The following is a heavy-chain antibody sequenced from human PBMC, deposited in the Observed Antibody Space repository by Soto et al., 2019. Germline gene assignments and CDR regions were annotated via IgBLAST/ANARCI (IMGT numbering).Heavy chain of an antibody. J-gene: IGHJ4*02. V-gene: IGHV1-3*01. Sequence: ASVKVSCKASGYSFTSHGITWVRQAPGQRLEWMGWINAGNGNTKYSQKFQGRVTITRDTSASTAYMELSSLRSEDTAVYYCARRRGYSVYGWGQGTLVTVSS. CDR2: INAGNGNT. CDR1: GYSFTSHG. D-gene: IGHD5-12*01. CDR3: ARRRGYSVYG.